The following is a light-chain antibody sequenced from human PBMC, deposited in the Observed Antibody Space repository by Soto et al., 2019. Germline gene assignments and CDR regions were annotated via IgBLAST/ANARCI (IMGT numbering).Light chain of an antibody. Sequence: EIVLTQSPGTLSLSPGERATLSCRASQSVSSSTSFAWYQQKTGQAPRLLIYGASSRAVGVPDRFSGSGSGTDFTLTISRLEHEDFAVYYCQQYGDSPLTFGGGTKVE. V-gene: IGKV3-20*01. J-gene: IGKJ4*01. CDR3: QQYGDSPLT. CDR2: GAS. CDR1: QSVSSSTS.